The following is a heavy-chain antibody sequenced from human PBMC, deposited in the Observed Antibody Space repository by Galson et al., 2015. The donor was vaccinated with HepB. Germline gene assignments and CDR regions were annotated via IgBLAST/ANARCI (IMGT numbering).Heavy chain of an antibody. J-gene: IGHJ6*02. CDR3: ARDGRVSGSYIDYYYGMDV. D-gene: IGHD1-26*01. CDR1: GFTFSSYS. V-gene: IGHV3-48*01. CDR2: ISSSSSTM. Sequence: SLRLSCAASGFTFSSYSMNWVRQAPGKGLEWVSYISSSSSTMYYADSVKGRFTISRDNAKNSLYLQMNSLRAEDTAVYYCARDGRVSGSYIDYYYGMDVWGQGTTVTVSS.